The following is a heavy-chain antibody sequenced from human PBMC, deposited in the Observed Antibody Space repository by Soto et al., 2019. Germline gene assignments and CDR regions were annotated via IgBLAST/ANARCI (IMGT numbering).Heavy chain of an antibody. J-gene: IGHJ5*02. CDR1: GGSISSYY. Sequence: SETLSLTGTVSGGSISSYYWSWIRQPPGKGLEWIGYIYYSGSTNYNPSLKSRVTISVDTSKNQFSLKLSSVTAADTAVYYCARHWTNDYGDYWWFDPWGQGTLVTVS. CDR2: IYYSGST. CDR3: ARHWTNDYGDYWWFDP. D-gene: IGHD4-17*01. V-gene: IGHV4-59*08.